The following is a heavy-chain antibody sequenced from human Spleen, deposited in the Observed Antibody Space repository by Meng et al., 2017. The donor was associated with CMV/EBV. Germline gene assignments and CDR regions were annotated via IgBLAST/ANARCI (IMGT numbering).Heavy chain of an antibody. V-gene: IGHV4-59*01. CDR1: GGSISSYY. CDR2: IYYSGST. Sequence: SETLSLTCTVSGGSISSYYWSWIRQPPGKGLEWIGYIYYSGSTNYNPSLKSRVTISVDTSKNRLSLKLNSVTAADTAVYYCAREAHCTTTGCCGPNWFDPWGQGTLVTVSS. CDR3: AREAHCTTTGCCGPNWFDP. J-gene: IGHJ5*02. D-gene: IGHD2-2*01.